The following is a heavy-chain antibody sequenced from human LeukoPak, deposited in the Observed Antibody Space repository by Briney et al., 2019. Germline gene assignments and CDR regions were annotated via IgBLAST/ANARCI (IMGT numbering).Heavy chain of an antibody. CDR3: ARLPSRDGYDY. D-gene: IGHD5-24*01. CDR2: IYYSGST. Sequence: SSETLSLTCTVSVASIISSYGSWIRQPPGRGLEWIGYIYYSGSTNYNPSLKSRVTISVDTSKNQFSLKLSSVTAADTAVYYCARLPSRDGYDYWGQGALVTVSS. J-gene: IGHJ4*02. V-gene: IGHV4-59*01. CDR1: VASIISSY.